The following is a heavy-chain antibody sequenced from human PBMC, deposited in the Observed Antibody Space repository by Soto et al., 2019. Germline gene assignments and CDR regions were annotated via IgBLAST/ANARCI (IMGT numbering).Heavy chain of an antibody. CDR2: ISDDGSTA. D-gene: IGHD1-1*01. Sequence: GGSLRLSCAVSGFTFSAYWMHWVRQVPWKGLTWVSLISDDGSTATYADSVKGRFIISRDNAKNSLYLEMNTLRADDSGLYYCARGPRVSSTGTGAHWGRGTLVTVSS. CDR1: GFTFSAYW. J-gene: IGHJ4*02. V-gene: IGHV3-74*01. CDR3: ARGPRVSSTGTGAH.